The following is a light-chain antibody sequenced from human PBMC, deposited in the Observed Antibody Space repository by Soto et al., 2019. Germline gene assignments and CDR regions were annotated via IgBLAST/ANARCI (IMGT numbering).Light chain of an antibody. CDR2: RDS. Sequence: QSVLTQSPSASGTPGQTVTISCSGSRSNIGSNYVYWYQQLPGTAPKLLTYRDSQRPSGVPDRFSGSKSDTSASLAISGLRSEDEADYYCAAWDDSLSVVVFGGGTKVTVL. J-gene: IGLJ2*01. CDR3: AAWDDSLSVVV. V-gene: IGLV1-47*01. CDR1: RSNIGSNY.